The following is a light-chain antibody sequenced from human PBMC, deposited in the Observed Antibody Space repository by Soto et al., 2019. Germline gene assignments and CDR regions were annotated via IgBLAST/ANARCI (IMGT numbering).Light chain of an antibody. Sequence: SYELTQPPSVSVAPGQTARITCGGNNIESKSVHWCQQRPGQAPVLVVHDDSDRPSGIPERFSGSNSGNTATLTISRVEAGDEADYYCQVWDSSSDHVVFGGGTKLTVL. J-gene: IGLJ2*01. CDR3: QVWDSSSDHVV. CDR1: NIESKS. CDR2: DDS. V-gene: IGLV3-21*02.